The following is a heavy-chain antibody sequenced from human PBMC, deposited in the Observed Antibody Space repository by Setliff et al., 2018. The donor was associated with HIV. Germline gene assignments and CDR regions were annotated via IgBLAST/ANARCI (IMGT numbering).Heavy chain of an antibody. V-gene: IGHV3-11*04. D-gene: IGHD3-22*01. Sequence: PGGSLRLSCVASGFTFSDYYMTWIRQAPGKGLEWISYISSSGATKYYADSVKGRFTISRDNTKNSLYLQMNRLRAEDTAVYYCARDPTYYFDSSGPYDAFDIWGQGTMVTVSS. CDR1: GFTFSDYY. CDR2: ISSSGATK. CDR3: ARDPTYYFDSSGPYDAFDI. J-gene: IGHJ3*02.